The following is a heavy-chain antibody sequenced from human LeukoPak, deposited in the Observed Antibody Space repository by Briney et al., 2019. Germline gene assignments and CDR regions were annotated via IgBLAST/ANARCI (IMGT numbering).Heavy chain of an antibody. CDR1: GYTFTGYY. D-gene: IGHD3-10*01. J-gene: IGHJ4*02. V-gene: IGHV1-2*02. Sequence: RASVKVSCKASGYTFTGYYMRWVRQAPGQGLEWMGWINPNSGGTNYAQKFQGRVTMTRDTSISTAYMELSRLRSDDTAVYYCAVRWFGELYPYYWGQGTLVTVSS. CDR3: AVRWFGELYPYY. CDR2: INPNSGGT.